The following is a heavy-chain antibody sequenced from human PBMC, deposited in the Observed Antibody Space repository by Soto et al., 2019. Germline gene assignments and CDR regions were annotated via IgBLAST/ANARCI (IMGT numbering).Heavy chain of an antibody. J-gene: IGHJ3*01. CDR2: CLPISRTL. V-gene: IGHV1-69*01. CDR1: GGIFGSHG. D-gene: IGHD3-22*01. Sequence: QVQLIQSEAEVKKPGSSVRVSCTASGGIFGSHGFSWVRQATGQRLEWVGGCLPISRTLTYTEKLQARVRIAADESTNTVYLDLSSLTSEDTAVYYCVRDRRIYYSDPHDEFVASDYEVWGQGTMVSVSS. CDR3: VRDRRIYYSDPHDEFVASDYEV.